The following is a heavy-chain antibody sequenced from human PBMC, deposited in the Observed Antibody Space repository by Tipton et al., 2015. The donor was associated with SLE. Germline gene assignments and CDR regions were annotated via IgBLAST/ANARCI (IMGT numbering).Heavy chain of an antibody. V-gene: IGHV4-59*01. Sequence: TLSLTCTVSGGSISDYYWSWIRQPPGKGLEWIGYIYYGGSINYNPSLKSRLTISVVTSKNQFSLKLSSVTAADTAVYYCARAQTPTLYYMDVWGKGTTVSVSS. CDR1: GGSISDYY. CDR2: IYYGGSI. J-gene: IGHJ6*03. CDR3: ARAQTPTLYYMDV.